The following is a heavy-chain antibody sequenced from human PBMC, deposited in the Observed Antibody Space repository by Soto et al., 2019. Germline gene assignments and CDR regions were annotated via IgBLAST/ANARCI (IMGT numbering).Heavy chain of an antibody. CDR2: IRNKANSYTT. D-gene: IGHD1-26*01. V-gene: IGHV3-72*01. CDR3: ARVGLKRESGSSRALDY. Sequence: EVQLVESGGGLVQPGGSLRLSCAASGFTFSDHYMDWVLQAPGKGLEWVARIRNKANSYTTEYAASVRGRFIISRDDSTNSLYLQKNSLKTEDTAVYCCARVGLKRESGSSRALDYMGHGTLLTV. J-gene: IGHJ4*01. CDR1: GFTFSDHY.